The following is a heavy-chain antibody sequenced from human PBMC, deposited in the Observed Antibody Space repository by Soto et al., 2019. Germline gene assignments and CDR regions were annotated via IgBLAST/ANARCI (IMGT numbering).Heavy chain of an antibody. CDR3: ARVSATGWNVNGRDYFDY. Sequence: SVKVSCKASGFTFTSSAVQWVRQARGQRLEWIGWIVVGSGNTNYAQKFQERVTIARDMSTSTAYMELNSLSAEDTAVYYCARVSATGWNVNGRDYFDYWGQGALVTVSS. CDR1: GFTFTSSA. CDR2: IVVGSGNT. V-gene: IGHV1-58*01. D-gene: IGHD1-1*01. J-gene: IGHJ4*02.